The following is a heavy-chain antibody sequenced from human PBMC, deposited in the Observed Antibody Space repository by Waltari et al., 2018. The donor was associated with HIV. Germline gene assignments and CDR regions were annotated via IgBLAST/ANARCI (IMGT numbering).Heavy chain of an antibody. J-gene: IGHJ4*02. D-gene: IGHD6-19*01. Sequence: EVQLVESGGGLVQPGRSLRLSCSASGFHFEDYAMTWVRQAPGKVLEGGAVISWNGGSIGYADSWKGRFTSSRDNAKNSLYLQMNSLRAEDTALYYCAKDLAPYGSHGWSLDYWGQGTLVTVSS. CDR2: ISWNGGSI. CDR3: AKDLAPYGSHGWSLDY. V-gene: IGHV3-9*01. CDR1: GFHFEDYA.